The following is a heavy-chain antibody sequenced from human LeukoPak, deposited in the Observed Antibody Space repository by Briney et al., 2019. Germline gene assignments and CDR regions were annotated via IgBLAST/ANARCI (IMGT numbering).Heavy chain of an antibody. Sequence: GGSLRLSCAASGFTFSNYAMSWVRQAPGKGLDWVSGISSSGAGTYYADSVKGRFTISRDNSKNTLYLQMNSLRAEDTAVYYCAKSANDYCSSNSCYKFDYWGQGTLVTVSS. J-gene: IGHJ4*02. V-gene: IGHV3-23*01. CDR2: ISSSGAGT. D-gene: IGHD2-2*02. CDR3: AKSANDYCSSNSCYKFDY. CDR1: GFTFSNYA.